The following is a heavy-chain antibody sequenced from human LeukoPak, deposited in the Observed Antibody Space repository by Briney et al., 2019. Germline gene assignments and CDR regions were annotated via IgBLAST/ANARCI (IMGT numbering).Heavy chain of an antibody. CDR3: ARVRYGTYDY. Sequence: GGSLRLSCAASGFTFSTYDMPWVRQATGKGLEWVSAIGTVGDTYYPGSVKGRFTISRENAKNSLYLQMNSLRTEDTAVYYCARVRYGTYDYWGQGTLVTVSS. V-gene: IGHV3-13*01. CDR1: GFTFSTYD. CDR2: IGTVGDT. D-gene: IGHD4-17*01. J-gene: IGHJ4*02.